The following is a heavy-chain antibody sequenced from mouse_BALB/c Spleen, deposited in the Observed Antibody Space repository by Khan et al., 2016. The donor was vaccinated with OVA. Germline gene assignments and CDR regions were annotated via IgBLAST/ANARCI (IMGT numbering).Heavy chain of an antibody. V-gene: IGHV1S34*01. CDR2: ISCYNGVI. CDR3: ARGDYYVSSSCAY. J-gene: IGHJ3*01. Sequence: LVKTGASVKISCKASGYSLTGYYMHWVKQSHGKSLEWIGYISCYNGVISYNQKFKGKATFTVDTSSSTAYMQFNSLTSEDSAVYYCARGDYYVSSSCAYWGQGTLVTVSA. D-gene: IGHD1-1*01. CDR1: GYSLTGYY.